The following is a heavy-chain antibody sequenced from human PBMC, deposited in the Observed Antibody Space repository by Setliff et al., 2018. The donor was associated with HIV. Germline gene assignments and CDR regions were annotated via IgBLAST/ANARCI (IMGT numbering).Heavy chain of an antibody. V-gene: IGHV3-30*02. CDR1: GFTFSTYG. Sequence: PGGSLRLSCAASGFTFSTYGMHWVRQAPGKGLEWVSLIWYDGSNKYYADSVKGRFTISRDNSKNTLYLQMNSLRAEDTAVYYCARDGGGSLDLDYWGQGTLVTVSS. CDR3: ARDGGGSLDLDY. CDR2: IWYDGSNK. J-gene: IGHJ4*02. D-gene: IGHD1-26*01.